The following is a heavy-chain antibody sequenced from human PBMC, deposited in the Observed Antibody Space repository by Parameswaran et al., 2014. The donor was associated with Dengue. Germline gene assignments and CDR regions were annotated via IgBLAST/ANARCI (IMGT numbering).Heavy chain of an antibody. Sequence: RWIRQPPGKGLEWIGYIYYSGSTNYNPSLKSRVTISVDTSKNQFSLKLSSVTAADTAVYYCARGDYYDSSGLFGYWGQGTLVTVSS. J-gene: IGHJ4*02. CDR3: ARGDYYDSSGLFGY. V-gene: IGHV4-59*01. D-gene: IGHD3-22*01. CDR2: IYYSGST.